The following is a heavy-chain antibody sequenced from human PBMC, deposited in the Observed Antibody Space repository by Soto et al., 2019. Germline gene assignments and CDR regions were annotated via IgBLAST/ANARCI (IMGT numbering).Heavy chain of an antibody. CDR2: ISGSGGST. Sequence: GGSLRLSCAASGFTFSSYAMSWVRQAPGKGLEWVSAISGSGGSTYYGDSVKGRFTISRDNSKNTLYLQMNSLRAEDTAVYYCAKDSSCSGGSCYSFPWFDPWGQGTLVTVSS. CDR3: AKDSSCSGGSCYSFPWFDP. D-gene: IGHD2-15*01. V-gene: IGHV3-23*01. J-gene: IGHJ5*02. CDR1: GFTFSSYA.